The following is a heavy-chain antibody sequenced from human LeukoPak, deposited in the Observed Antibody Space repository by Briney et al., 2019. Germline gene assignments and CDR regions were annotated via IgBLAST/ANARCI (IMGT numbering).Heavy chain of an antibody. J-gene: IGHJ4*02. D-gene: IGHD3-9*01. CDR2: ISAYNGNT. V-gene: IGHV1-18*01. CDR3: ARGSGYDILTGYSCLFDY. CDR1: GYTFTSYG. Sequence: ASVKVSCTASGYTFTSYGISWVRQAPGQGLEWMGWISAYNGNTNYAQKLQGRVTMTTDTSTSTAYMELRSLRSDDTAVYYCARGSGYDILTGYSCLFDYWGQGTLVTVSS.